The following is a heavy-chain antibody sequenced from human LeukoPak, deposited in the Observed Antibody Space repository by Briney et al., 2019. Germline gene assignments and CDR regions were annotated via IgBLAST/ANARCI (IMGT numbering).Heavy chain of an antibody. Sequence: GGSLRLSCTASGFTFGDYAVSWVRQAPGKGLEWVGFIRRKANGGTTEYAASVKGRFTISRVDSKSIAYLQMNSLKTEDTAVYYCTRDSRHLDRAFDIWGQGTMVTVSS. CDR1: GFTFGDYA. D-gene: IGHD1-1*01. CDR3: TRDSRHLDRAFDI. CDR2: IRRKANGGTT. J-gene: IGHJ3*02. V-gene: IGHV3-49*04.